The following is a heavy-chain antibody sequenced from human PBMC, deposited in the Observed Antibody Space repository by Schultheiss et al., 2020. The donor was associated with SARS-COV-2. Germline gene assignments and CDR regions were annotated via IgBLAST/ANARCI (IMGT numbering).Heavy chain of an antibody. CDR2: IYYSGST. CDR3: ARSPYSSSWLDV. Sequence: SETLSLTCTVSGGSISSGGYYWSWIRQHPGKGLEWIGYIYYSGSTNYNPSLKSRVTMSVDTSKNQFSLKLSSVTAADTAVYYCARSPYSSSWLDVWGQGTTVTVSS. CDR1: GGSISSGGYY. J-gene: IGHJ6*02. D-gene: IGHD6-13*01. V-gene: IGHV4-61*08.